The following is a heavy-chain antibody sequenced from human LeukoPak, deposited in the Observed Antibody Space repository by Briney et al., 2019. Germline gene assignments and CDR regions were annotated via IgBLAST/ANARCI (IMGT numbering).Heavy chain of an antibody. V-gene: IGHV4-4*07. D-gene: IGHD3-22*01. CDR3: ARDLTLYYYDIPVPYYFDY. CDR2: IYTSGST. Sequence: SSEALSLTCTVSGGSISSYHWSWIRQPAGKGLEWIGRIYTSGSTNYNPSLKSRVTMSVDTPKNQFSLKLSSVTAADTAVYYCARDLTLYYYDIPVPYYFDYWGQGTLVTVSS. CDR1: GGSISSYH. J-gene: IGHJ4*02.